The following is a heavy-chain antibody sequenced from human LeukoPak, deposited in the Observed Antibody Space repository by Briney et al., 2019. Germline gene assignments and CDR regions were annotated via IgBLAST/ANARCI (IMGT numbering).Heavy chain of an antibody. CDR1: GGSISNNY. D-gene: IGHD1-26*01. Sequence: SETLSLTCSVSGGSISNNYWSWIRQSPERGLEWIWYIHSSGGTVYNPSFKSRVVVSVDTSKNQFSPKLYSVTAADTAVYYCARHGLKLVGASTIYFDNWGQGTLVTVSS. V-gene: IGHV4-59*08. CDR2: IHSSGGT. J-gene: IGHJ4*02. CDR3: ARHGLKLVGASTIYFDN.